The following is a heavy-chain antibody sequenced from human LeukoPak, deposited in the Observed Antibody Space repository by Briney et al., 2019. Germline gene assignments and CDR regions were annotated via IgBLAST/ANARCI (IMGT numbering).Heavy chain of an antibody. J-gene: IGHJ4*02. CDR1: GYTFTDHY. D-gene: IGHD5-12*01. CDR3: ARTSGYDFGTDFDY. Sequence: GASVKVSCKASGYTFTDHYLHWVRQAPGQGLEWMGWINPDSGGTDYEQKFQGRVTMTRDTSISTAYMELSRLRSDDTAVYYCARTSGYDFGTDFDYWGQGTLVTVSS. V-gene: IGHV1-2*02. CDR2: INPDSGGT.